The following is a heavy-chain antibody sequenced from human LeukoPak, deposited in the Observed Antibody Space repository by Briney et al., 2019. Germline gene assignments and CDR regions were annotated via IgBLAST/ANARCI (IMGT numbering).Heavy chain of an antibody. CDR2: IFHSGTT. D-gene: IGHD5-24*01. J-gene: IGHJ4*02. Sequence: PSETLSLTCTVSGGSISSSTNYWGWVRQPPGRGLECIGSIFHSGTTYHNPSLKMRLIISVDTSKNQFSLKLSSVTAADTAVYYCARHEEEDGYNAKTFDYWGQGTLVTVSS. V-gene: IGHV4-39*01. CDR3: ARHEEEDGYNAKTFDY. CDR1: GGSISSSTNY.